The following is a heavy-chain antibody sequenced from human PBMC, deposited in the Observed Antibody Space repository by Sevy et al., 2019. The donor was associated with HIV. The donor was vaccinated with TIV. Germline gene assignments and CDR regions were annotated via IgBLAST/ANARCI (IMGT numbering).Heavy chain of an antibody. J-gene: IGHJ5*02. Sequence: ASVKVSCKASGYTFTSYGISWVRQAPGQGLEWMGWISAYNGNTNYAQKLQGRVTMTTDKSTSTAYMELRGLRSDDTAVYYCARVGGEPNWFDPWGQGTLVTVSS. CDR2: ISAYNGNT. V-gene: IGHV1-18*01. D-gene: IGHD7-27*01. CDR3: ARVGGEPNWFDP. CDR1: GYTFTSYG.